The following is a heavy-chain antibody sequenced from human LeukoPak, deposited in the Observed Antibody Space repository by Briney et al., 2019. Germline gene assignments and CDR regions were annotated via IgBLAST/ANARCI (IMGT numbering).Heavy chain of an antibody. CDR2: ISPSGGST. J-gene: IGHJ6*04. CDR3: AREEYYYDSSGQAALSGDV. V-gene: IGHV1-46*01. D-gene: IGHD3-22*01. Sequence: VASVKVSCKAFGYTFTSNYMHWVRQAPGQGPEWMGVISPSGGSTTYAQKFQGRVTLTRDMSTSTAYMELSSLRSEDTAVYYCAREEYYYDSSGQAALSGDVWGKGTTVTVSS. CDR1: GYTFTSNY.